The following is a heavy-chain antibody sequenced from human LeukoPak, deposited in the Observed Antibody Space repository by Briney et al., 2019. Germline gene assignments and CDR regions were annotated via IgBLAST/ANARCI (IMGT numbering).Heavy chain of an antibody. D-gene: IGHD6-13*01. J-gene: IGHJ4*02. CDR3: ARDEGSSSWYGALDY. CDR1: GFTFSSYS. V-gene: IGHV3-21*01. CDR2: ISSSSSYI. Sequence: GGSLRLSCAASGFTFSSYSMNWVRQSPGKGLEWVSSISSSSSYIYYTDSVKGRFTISRDNAKNSLYLQMNSLRAEDTAVYYCARDEGSSSWYGALDYWGQGTLVTVSS.